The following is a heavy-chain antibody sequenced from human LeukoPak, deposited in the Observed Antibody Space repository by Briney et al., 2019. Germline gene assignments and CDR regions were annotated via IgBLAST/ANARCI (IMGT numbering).Heavy chain of an antibody. CDR2: IDWDDDK. CDR3: ARIRSYVSGRYYFDY. D-gene: IGHD6-19*01. CDR1: GYSISSCYY. Sequence: TLTLTCGVSGYSISSCYYRSRLRQPPGKALEWLPRIDWDDDKFYITSLKTRPTNSKHTSKNQVILTATKMPHVDTATYYCARIRSYVSGRYYFDYWGQGTLVTVSS. J-gene: IGHJ4*02. V-gene: IGHV2-70*04.